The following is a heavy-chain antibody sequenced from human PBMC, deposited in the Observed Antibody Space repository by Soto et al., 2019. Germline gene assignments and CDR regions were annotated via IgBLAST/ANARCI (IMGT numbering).Heavy chain of an antibody. Sequence: ASVKVSCKASGYTFTSYDINWVRQATGQGLEWMGWMNPNRGNTGYAQKFQGRVTMTRNTSISTAYMELSSLRSEDTAVYYCARGGGTYYDFWSGSMDYYYGMDVWGQGTTVTVSS. CDR1: GYTFTSYD. CDR2: MNPNRGNT. CDR3: ARGGGTYYDFWSGSMDYYYGMDV. J-gene: IGHJ6*02. V-gene: IGHV1-8*01. D-gene: IGHD3-3*01.